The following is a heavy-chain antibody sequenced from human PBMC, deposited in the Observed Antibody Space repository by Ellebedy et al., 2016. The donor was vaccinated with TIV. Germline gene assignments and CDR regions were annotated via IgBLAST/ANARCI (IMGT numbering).Heavy chain of an antibody. CDR1: GGSFSGYY. V-gene: IGHV4-34*01. J-gene: IGHJ4*02. CDR3: ARRSITGTVDY. D-gene: IGHD1-7*01. Sequence: MPGGSLRLSCAVYGGSFSGYYWSWIRQPPGKGLEWIGSIYYSGSTYYNPSLKSRVTISVDTSKNQFSLKLSSVTAADTAVYYCARRSITGTVDYWGQGTLVTVSS. CDR2: IYYSGST.